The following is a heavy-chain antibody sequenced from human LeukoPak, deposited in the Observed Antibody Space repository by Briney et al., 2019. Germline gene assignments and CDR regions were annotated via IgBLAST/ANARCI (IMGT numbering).Heavy chain of an antibody. CDR2: SDKGGST. D-gene: IGHD2/OR15-2a*01. CDR1: GGSISSYY. V-gene: IGHV4-59*08. CDR3: AADRNNRSWYYY. J-gene: IGHJ4*02. Sequence: SETLSLTCTVSGGSISSYYWSWIRQPPGKGPEWIGYSDKGGSTNYNPSLKSRVTISVDTSTNQFSLRLSSVTAADTAVYYCAADRNNRSWYYYWGQGILVTVSS.